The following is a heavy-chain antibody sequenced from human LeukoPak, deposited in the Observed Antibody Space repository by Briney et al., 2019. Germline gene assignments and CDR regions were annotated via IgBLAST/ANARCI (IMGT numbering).Heavy chain of an antibody. D-gene: IGHD5-24*01. CDR1: GGSITSYY. CDR2: IYYSGTT. V-gene: IGHV4-59*01. CDR3: ARVRRDGYNSPDC. Sequence: PSETLSLTCTVSGGSITSYYWSWIRQPPGKGLECIGYIYYSGTTYYNPSLKSRVTISVDTSKNQFSLKLSSVTAADTAVYYCARVRRDGYNSPDCWGQGTLVTVSS. J-gene: IGHJ4*02.